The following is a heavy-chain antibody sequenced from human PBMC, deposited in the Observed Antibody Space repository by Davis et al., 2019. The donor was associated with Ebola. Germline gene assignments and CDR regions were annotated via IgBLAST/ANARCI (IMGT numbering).Heavy chain of an antibody. V-gene: IGHV3-23*01. CDR1: GFTFSSYA. Sequence: GEPLKISCAASGFTFSSYAMSWVRQAPGKGLEWVSAISGSGDSTYYADSVKGRFTISRDNSKSTLFLQMNSLRAEDTAVYYCAKVGAGFDYWGQGTLVTVSS. J-gene: IGHJ4*02. CDR2: ISGSGDST. D-gene: IGHD3-16*01. CDR3: AKVGAGFDY.